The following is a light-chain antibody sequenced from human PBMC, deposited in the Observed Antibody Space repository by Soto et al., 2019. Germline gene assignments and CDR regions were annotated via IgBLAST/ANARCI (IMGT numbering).Light chain of an antibody. Sequence: DIQMTQSPSTLSASVGDRVTITCRASQSISSWLAWYQQKPGKAPKLLIYKASSLESGVPSRFSGSGSGTEFTLTIISLQPDDFATYYCQQYNSYSRTFGLGTKLEIK. CDR1: QSISSW. CDR2: KAS. V-gene: IGKV1-5*03. J-gene: IGKJ2*01. CDR3: QQYNSYSRT.